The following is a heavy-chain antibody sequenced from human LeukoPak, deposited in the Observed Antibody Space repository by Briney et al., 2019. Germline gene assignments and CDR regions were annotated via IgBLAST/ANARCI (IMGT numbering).Heavy chain of an antibody. J-gene: IGHJ4*02. D-gene: IGHD2-21*02. CDR3: AKESGDCGADCLALNDY. CDR1: GFTFNTYT. CDR2: ISSRSTHI. Sequence: NPGGSLRLSCAASGFTFNTYTMSWVRQAPGKGLEWVSSISSRSTHIYYADSVKGRFTVSRDNTKNSLYLQMDSLRAGDTAVYFCAKESGDCGADCLALNDYWGQGTLVTVSS. V-gene: IGHV3-21*01.